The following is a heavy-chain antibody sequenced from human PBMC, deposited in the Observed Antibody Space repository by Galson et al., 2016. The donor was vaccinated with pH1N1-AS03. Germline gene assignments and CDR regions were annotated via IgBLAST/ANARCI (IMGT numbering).Heavy chain of an antibody. CDR3: ARDRYYDGSGRKFFESEY. J-gene: IGHJ4*02. CDR2: IHPIFGTV. CDR1: GGTFSNFA. D-gene: IGHD3-22*01. V-gene: IGHV1-69*13. Sequence: SVKVSCKASGGTFSNFAISWMRQAPGQGLEWMGGIHPIFGTVTYAQKFQGRLTVTADDSTSAAYMELSSLTSEDTAIYYCARDRYYDGSGRKFFESEYWGQGTLDIVSS.